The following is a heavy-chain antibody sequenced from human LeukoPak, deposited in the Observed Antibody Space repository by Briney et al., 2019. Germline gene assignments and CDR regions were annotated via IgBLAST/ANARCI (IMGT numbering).Heavy chain of an antibody. Sequence: GGSLRLSCAASGFTFSNYAMNWVRQAPGKGLEWVSLVTGGGDDTYYAESVRGRFTISRDNSKNTLFLQMDSLRPDDTAVYFCAKAAGSSHGVEYCPNWGQGTLVTVSS. CDR1: GFTFSNYA. CDR2: VTGGGDDT. J-gene: IGHJ4*02. CDR3: AKAAGSSHGVEYCPN. V-gene: IGHV3-23*01. D-gene: IGHD2-8*02.